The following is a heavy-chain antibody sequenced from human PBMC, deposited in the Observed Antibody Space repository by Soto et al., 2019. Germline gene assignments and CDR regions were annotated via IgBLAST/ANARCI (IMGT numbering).Heavy chain of an antibody. J-gene: IGHJ4*02. Sequence: SETLSLTCPVSGGSFSGSYWSRVRQPPGEGLEWIGEINHSGSTNYNPSLKSRVTISVDTSKNQFSLKLSSVTAADTAVYYCARAAPRYCSGGSCYSVPVFDYWGQGTLVT. D-gene: IGHD2-15*01. CDR3: ARAAPRYCSGGSCYSVPVFDY. CDR2: INHSGST. V-gene: IGHV4-34*01. CDR1: GGSFSGSY.